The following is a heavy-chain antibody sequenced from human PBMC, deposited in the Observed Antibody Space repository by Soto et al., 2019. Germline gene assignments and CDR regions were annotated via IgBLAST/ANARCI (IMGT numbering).Heavy chain of an antibody. CDR2: INPNGGST. J-gene: IGHJ3*02. Sequence: GASVKVSCKASGYTFTNYYMHWVRQAPGQGLEWTGIINPNGGSTSYAQKFQGRVTMTRDTSTSTVYMDLSSLRSEDTAVYYCARAGDILATPRGVAFDIWGRGTMVTVSS. CDR3: ARAGDILATPRGVAFDI. V-gene: IGHV1-46*01. CDR1: GYTFTNYY. D-gene: IGHD5-12*01.